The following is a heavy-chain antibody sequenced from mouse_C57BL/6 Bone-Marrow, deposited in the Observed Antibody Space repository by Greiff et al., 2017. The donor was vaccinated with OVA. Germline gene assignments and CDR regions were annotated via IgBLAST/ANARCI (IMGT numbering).Heavy chain of an antibody. J-gene: IGHJ3*01. Sequence: EVKLMESGAELVRPGASVKLSCTASGFNIKDDYMHWVKQRPEQGLEWIGWIDPENGDTEYASKFQGKATITAVTSSNTAYLQLSSLTSEDTAVYYCTTPFAYWGQGTLVTVSA. V-gene: IGHV14-4*01. CDR2: IDPENGDT. CDR3: TTPFAY. CDR1: GFNIKDDY.